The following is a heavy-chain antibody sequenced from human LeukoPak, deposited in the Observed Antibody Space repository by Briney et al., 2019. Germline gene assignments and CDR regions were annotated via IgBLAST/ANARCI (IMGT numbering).Heavy chain of an antibody. D-gene: IGHD5-12*01. Sequence: GGSLRLSCAASGFTFSSYSMNWVRQAPGKGLEWVSSISSSSSYIYYADSVKGRLTISRDNAKNSLYLQMNSLRAEDTAVYYCARDSGYDSRGFHYWGQGTLVTVSS. CDR2: ISSSSSYI. CDR1: GFTFSSYS. V-gene: IGHV3-21*01. J-gene: IGHJ4*02. CDR3: ARDSGYDSRGFHY.